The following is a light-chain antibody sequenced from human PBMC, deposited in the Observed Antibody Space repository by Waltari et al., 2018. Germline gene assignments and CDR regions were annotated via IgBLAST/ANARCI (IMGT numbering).Light chain of an antibody. CDR2: QDS. CDR3: QAWDRNTYVV. Sequence: SYELTQSPSVSVSPGPTASISCSGAKLEDRYVCWYQQKPGQSPVLVLHQDSKRPSGIPERFSGFNSGNTATLTISETQSMDEADYYCQAWDRNTYVVFGGGTKLTVL. V-gene: IGLV3-1*01. CDR1: KLEDRY. J-gene: IGLJ2*01.